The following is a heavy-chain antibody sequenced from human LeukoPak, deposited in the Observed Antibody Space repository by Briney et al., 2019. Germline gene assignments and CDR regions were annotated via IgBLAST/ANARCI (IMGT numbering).Heavy chain of an antibody. D-gene: IGHD3-22*01. Sequence: GGSLRLSCAASGFTFSSYAMSWVRQAPGQGLEWVSAISGTGGSTYYADSVKGRFTISRDNSKNTLYLQMNSLRAEDTAVYYCASDGLTYYYDSSGYPRVWGQGTLVTVSS. J-gene: IGHJ4*02. CDR1: GFTFSSYA. CDR3: ASDGLTYYYDSSGYPRV. V-gene: IGHV3-23*01. CDR2: ISGTGGST.